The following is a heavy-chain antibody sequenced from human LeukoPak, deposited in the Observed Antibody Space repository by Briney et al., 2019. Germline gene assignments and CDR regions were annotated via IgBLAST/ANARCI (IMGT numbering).Heavy chain of an antibody. CDR1: GFAFSNFA. J-gene: IGHJ6*03. D-gene: IGHD2/OR15-2a*01. Sequence: GGSLRLSCAASGFAFSNFAMSWVRQAPGKGLEWVSAMSGSGYYTYYVESVKGRFTISRDNSKNTLHLHMNSLRADDTAVYYCAKMEGQRLYDYCMDVWGRGTTVTVSS. V-gene: IGHV3-23*01. CDR2: MSGSGYYT. CDR3: AKMEGQRLYDYCMDV.